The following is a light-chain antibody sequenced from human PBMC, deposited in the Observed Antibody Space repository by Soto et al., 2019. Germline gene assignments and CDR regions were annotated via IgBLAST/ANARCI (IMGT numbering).Light chain of an antibody. CDR2: DVN. J-gene: IGLJ1*01. Sequence: QSALTQPASVSGSPGQSITISFTGTSSYVGSHNLVSWYQQHPGKARKLIIYDVNKRPSGVSNRFAGSKSGNTASLTIFGLQTEDEADYYCCSFAGSGTYVFGTGTKVTVL. CDR3: CSFAGSGTYV. CDR1: SSYVGSHNL. V-gene: IGLV2-23*02.